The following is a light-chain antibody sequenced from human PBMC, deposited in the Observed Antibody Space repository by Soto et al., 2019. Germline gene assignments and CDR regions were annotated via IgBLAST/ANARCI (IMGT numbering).Light chain of an antibody. J-gene: IGKJ3*01. CDR3: QLGFT. Sequence: EIVLTQSPATLSLSPGERATLSCRASQSVSSYLAWYQQKPGQAPRLLIYDASNRATGIPARFSGSGSGTDFTLPISSLEPEDFAVYYCQLGFTFGPGTKVDIK. V-gene: IGKV3-11*01. CDR2: DAS. CDR1: QSVSSY.